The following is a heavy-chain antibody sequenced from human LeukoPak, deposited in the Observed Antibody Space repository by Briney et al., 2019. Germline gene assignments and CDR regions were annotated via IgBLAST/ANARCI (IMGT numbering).Heavy chain of an antibody. CDR2: ISSSGSTI. V-gene: IGHV3-48*04. Sequence: PGGSLRLSCAASGFTFSSYSMNWVRQAPGKGLEWVSYISSSGSTIYYADSVKGRFTISRDNAKNSLYLQMNSLRAEDTAVYYCARSPLYCTNGVCLEDWFDPWGQGTLVTVSS. D-gene: IGHD2-8*01. CDR3: ARSPLYCTNGVCLEDWFDP. CDR1: GFTFSSYS. J-gene: IGHJ5*02.